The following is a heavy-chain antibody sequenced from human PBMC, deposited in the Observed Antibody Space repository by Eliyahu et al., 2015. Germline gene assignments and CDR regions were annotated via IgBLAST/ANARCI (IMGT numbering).Heavy chain of an antibody. J-gene: IGHJ4*02. CDR2: IYHSGST. Sequence: QLQLQESGSGLVKPSQTLSLTCAVSGGSIXXGGYSWSWIRQPPGKGLEWIGYIYHSGSTYYNPSLKSRVTISVDRSKNQFSLKLSSVTAADTAVYYCARLKKGVCSSTSCYYPDYWGQGTLVTVSS. D-gene: IGHD2-2*01. CDR3: ARLKKGVCSSTSCYYPDY. V-gene: IGHV4-30-2*01. CDR1: GGSIXXGGYS.